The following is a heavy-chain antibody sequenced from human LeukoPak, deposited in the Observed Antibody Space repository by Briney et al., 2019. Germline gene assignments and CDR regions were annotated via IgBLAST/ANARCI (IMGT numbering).Heavy chain of an antibody. CDR2: IRQDESEK. V-gene: IGHV3-7*01. J-gene: IGHJ3*01. Sequence: GGSLRPSCTVSGFTFSSYWMTWVRHPPGKGLEWVANIRQDESEKYYADSVKGRFTISRDNAKNSLYLHMNSLRAEDTAVYYCARDSGSAYYYNSGTYYYDSFDFWGQGTTVTVSS. CDR1: GFTFSSYW. CDR3: ARDSGSAYYYNSGTYYYDSFDF. D-gene: IGHD3-10*01.